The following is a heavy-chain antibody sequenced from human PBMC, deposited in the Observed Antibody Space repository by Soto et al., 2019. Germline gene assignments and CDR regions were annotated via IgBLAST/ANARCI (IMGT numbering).Heavy chain of an antibody. CDR2: INPNSGGT. CDR1: GYTFTGYY. CDR3: ARDLYNSGWFDY. J-gene: IGHJ4*02. D-gene: IGHD6-19*01. V-gene: IGHV1-2*04. Sequence: ASVKVSCKASGYTFTGYYVHWVRQAPGQGLEWMGWINPNSGGTNYAQKFQGWVTMTRDTSISTAYMELGRLTSDDTAMYYCARDLYNSGWFDYWGQGTLVTVSS.